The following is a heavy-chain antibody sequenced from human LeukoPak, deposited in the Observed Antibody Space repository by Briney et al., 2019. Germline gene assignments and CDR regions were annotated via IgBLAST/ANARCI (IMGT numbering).Heavy chain of an antibody. V-gene: IGHV4-34*01. J-gene: IGHJ4*02. Sequence: SETLSLTCAVYGGSFSGYYWSWIRQPPGKGLEWIGEINHSGSTNYNPSLKSRVTIPVDTSKNQFSLKLSSVTAADTAVYYCARGTAVAGVRIDYWGQGTLVTVSS. CDR2: INHSGST. CDR1: GGSFSGYY. D-gene: IGHD6-19*01. CDR3: ARGTAVAGVRIDY.